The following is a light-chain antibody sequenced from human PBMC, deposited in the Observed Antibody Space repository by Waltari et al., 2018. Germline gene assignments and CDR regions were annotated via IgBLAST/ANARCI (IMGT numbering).Light chain of an antibody. CDR1: CSNIGSNT. Sequence: QSVLTQPPSASGTPGQRVIMSCSGSCSNIGSNTVNWYQPLSRAAPKLLIYSNHQRPSGVPDRFSGAKSGTLASLAISGLQSEDEADYYCSTWDDSLNAWVFGGGTKLTVL. V-gene: IGLV1-44*01. CDR3: STWDDSLNAWV. J-gene: IGLJ3*02. CDR2: SNH.